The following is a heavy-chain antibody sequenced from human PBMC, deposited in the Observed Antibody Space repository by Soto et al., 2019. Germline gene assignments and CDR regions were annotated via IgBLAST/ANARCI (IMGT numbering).Heavy chain of an antibody. Sequence: QVQLVQSGAEVREPGASVKVSCKASGYSFTSLDINWVRQTTGQGLEWMGWMQPSSGRTGYAQKFQGRVTMTRDTSITTAYLELSSLTSDDTAFYYWARGVTAGVDYWGPGTLVNVSS. CDR3: ARGVTAGVDY. J-gene: IGHJ4*02. CDR2: MQPSSGRT. CDR1: GYSFTSLD. V-gene: IGHV1-8*01. D-gene: IGHD1-26*01.